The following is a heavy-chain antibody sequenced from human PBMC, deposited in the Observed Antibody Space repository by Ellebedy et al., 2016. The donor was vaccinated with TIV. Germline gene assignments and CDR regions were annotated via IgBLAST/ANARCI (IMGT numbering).Heavy chain of an antibody. D-gene: IGHD1-26*01. V-gene: IGHV3-21*01. J-gene: IGHJ6*04. CDR2: ISDRNSKR. CDR1: GFVFKSYS. Sequence: GGSLRLSXAASGFVFKSYSMNWVRQAPGKGLEWVASISDRNSKRFYSDSVKGRFIISRDDATSSLFLEMNTLRVQDTAVSYCARPMFYYPQYMDGWGKGTTVIVAA. CDR3: ARPMFYYPQYMDG.